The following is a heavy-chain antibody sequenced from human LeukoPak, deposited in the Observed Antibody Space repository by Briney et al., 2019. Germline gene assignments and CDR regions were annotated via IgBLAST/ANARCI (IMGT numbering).Heavy chain of an antibody. V-gene: IGHV3-23*01. CDR2: ISGSGGST. CDR1: GFTFSSYA. J-gene: IGHJ5*02. CDR3: AKRYYDFWSGPYNWFDP. D-gene: IGHD3-3*01. Sequence: GGSLRLSCAASGFTFSSYAMSWVGQAPGKGLEWVSSISGSGGSTYYADSVKGRFTISRDNSKNTLYLQMNSLRAEDTAVYYCAKRYYDFWSGPYNWFDPWGQGTLVTVSS.